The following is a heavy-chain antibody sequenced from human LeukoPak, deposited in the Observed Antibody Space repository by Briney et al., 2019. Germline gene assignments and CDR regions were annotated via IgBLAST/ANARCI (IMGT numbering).Heavy chain of an antibody. CDR1: GGSISSGGYY. D-gene: IGHD2-2*01. V-gene: IGHV4-31*03. CDR3: ARAHGVPAAIFNY. J-gene: IGHJ4*02. Sequence: SQTLSLTCTVSGGSISSGGYYWSWIRQHPGKGLEWIGYIYYSGSTYYNPSLKSRVTISVDTSKNQFSLKLSSVTAADTAVYCCARAHGVPAAIFNYWGQGTLVTVSS. CDR2: IYYSGST.